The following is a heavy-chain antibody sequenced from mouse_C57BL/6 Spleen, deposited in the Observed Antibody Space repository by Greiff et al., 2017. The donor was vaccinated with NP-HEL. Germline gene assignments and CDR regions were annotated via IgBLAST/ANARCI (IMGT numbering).Heavy chain of an antibody. CDR1: GYSFTDYN. V-gene: IGHV1-39*01. D-gene: IGHD2-2*01. J-gene: IGHJ2*01. Sequence: VQLKQSGPELVKPGASVKISCKASGYSFTDYNMNWVKQSNGKSLEWIGVINPNYGTTSYNQKFKGKATLTVDQSSSTAYMQLNSLTSEDSAVYYCARTASTMVTAFFDYWGQGTTLTVSS. CDR2: INPNYGTT. CDR3: ARTASTMVTAFFDY.